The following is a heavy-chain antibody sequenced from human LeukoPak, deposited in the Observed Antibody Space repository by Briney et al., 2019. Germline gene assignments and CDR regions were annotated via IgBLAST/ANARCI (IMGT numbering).Heavy chain of an antibody. CDR1: GFTFSTYA. J-gene: IGHJ3*02. Sequence: GGSLRLSCAATGFTFSTYAMVWARQAPGKGLEWVAVISNDGINKYYADSVKGRLTISRDNSKNTLYLQMNSLRAEDTAVYYCARGQWLVLDAFDIWGQGTMVTISS. CDR2: ISNDGINK. CDR3: ARGQWLVLDAFDI. V-gene: IGHV3-30-3*01. D-gene: IGHD6-19*01.